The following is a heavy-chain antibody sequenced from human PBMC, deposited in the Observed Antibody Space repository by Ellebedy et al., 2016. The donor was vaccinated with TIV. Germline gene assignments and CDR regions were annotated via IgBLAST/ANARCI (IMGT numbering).Heavy chain of an antibody. CDR2: IYYSGST. CDR3: ARHAHFAMGGRFDP. CDR1: GGSISSYY. J-gene: IGHJ5*02. V-gene: IGHV4-59*08. Sequence: SETLSLTCTVSGGSISSYYWSWIRQPPGKGLEWIGYIYYSGSTNYNPSLKSRVTISVDTSKNHFSLKLRSVTVADTAVYYCARHAHFAMGGRFDPWGQGTLVTVSS. D-gene: IGHD2-2*01.